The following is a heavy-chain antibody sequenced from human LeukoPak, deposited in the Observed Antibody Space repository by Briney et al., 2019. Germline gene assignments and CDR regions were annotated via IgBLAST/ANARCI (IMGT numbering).Heavy chain of an antibody. V-gene: IGHV1-2*02. CDR2: INPNSGGT. J-gene: IGHJ4*02. CDR3: ARDRHYDSSGYYSDY. D-gene: IGHD3-22*01. CDR1: GYSFTDYF. Sequence: ASVKVSCKTSGYSFTDYFMHWVRQAPGQGLEWMGWINPNSGGTNYAQKFQGRVTMTRDTSISTAYMELSRLRSDDTAVYYCARDRHYDSSGYYSDYWGQGTLVTVSS.